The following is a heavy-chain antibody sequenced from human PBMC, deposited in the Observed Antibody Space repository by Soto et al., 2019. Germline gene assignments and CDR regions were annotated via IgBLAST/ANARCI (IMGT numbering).Heavy chain of an antibody. CDR3: VKDDGGYPSTAPH. CDR2: ISGSGDRT. D-gene: IGHD3-22*01. J-gene: IGHJ4*02. V-gene: IGHV3-23*01. Sequence: EVQLLESGGGLVQPGGSLRLSCAASGITISNYPMSWVRQAPGKGLDWVSGISGSGDRTYYADSAKGRFTISKYISKNSLSLQLDSLIVEYTAVYFCVKDDGGYPSTAPHWGQGTLVTVSS. CDR1: GITISNYP.